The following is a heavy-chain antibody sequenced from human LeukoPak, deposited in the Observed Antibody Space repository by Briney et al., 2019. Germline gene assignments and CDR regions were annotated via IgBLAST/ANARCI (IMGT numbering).Heavy chain of an antibody. V-gene: IGHV4-38-2*02. Sequence: PSETLSLTCSVSGYSISSGYYWGWIRQPPGKGLEWIGSMSHSAGTYQNPSLKSRVTISIGTSKNQFFLKVNSVTAADTAVYYCARSGADYIWGSYRFGSWFDPWGQGTLVTVSS. D-gene: IGHD3-16*02. J-gene: IGHJ5*02. CDR2: MSHSAGT. CDR3: ARSGADYIWGSYRFGSWFDP. CDR1: GYSISSGYY.